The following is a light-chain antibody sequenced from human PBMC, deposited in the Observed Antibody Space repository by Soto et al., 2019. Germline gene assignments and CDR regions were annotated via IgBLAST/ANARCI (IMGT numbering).Light chain of an antibody. CDR1: TSNIGAGYD. V-gene: IGLV1-40*01. J-gene: IGLJ2*01. CDR2: ANN. CDR3: QSYDSSLSGVV. Sequence: QSVLTQPPSVSGAPGQRVTISCTGSTSNIGAGYDVHWYQQLPGTAPKLFIYANNNRPSGVPDRFSGSKSGTSASLAITGLQADDDADYYCQSYDSSLSGVVFGGGTKLTVL.